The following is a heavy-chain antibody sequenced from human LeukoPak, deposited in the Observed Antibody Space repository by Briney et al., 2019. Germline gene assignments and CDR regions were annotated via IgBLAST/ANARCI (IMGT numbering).Heavy chain of an antibody. V-gene: IGHV3-53*01. D-gene: IGHD3-10*01. CDR3: AGDKAGSQGAFDI. CDR2: IYSGGST. J-gene: IGHJ3*02. Sequence: PGGSLRLSCAASGFTVSSNYMSWVRQAPGKGLEWASVIYSGGSTYYADSVKGRFTISRDNSKNTLYLQMNSLRAEDTAVYYCAGDKAGSQGAFDIWGQGTMVTVSS. CDR1: GFTVSSNY.